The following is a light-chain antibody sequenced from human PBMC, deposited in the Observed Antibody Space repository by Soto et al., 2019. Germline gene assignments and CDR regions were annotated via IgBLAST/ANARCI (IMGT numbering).Light chain of an antibody. Sequence: QLVLTQSPSASASLGASVKVTCTLSSGHSFYAIAWHQQKPEKGPRYLMMIKSDGGHIKGDGIPDRFSGSSSGAERHLSISSLQSEDEADYYCQTWSTDMPWVFGGGTQLTVL. CDR2: IKSDGGH. CDR3: QTWSTDMPWV. CDR1: SGHSFYA. V-gene: IGLV4-69*01. J-gene: IGLJ3*02.